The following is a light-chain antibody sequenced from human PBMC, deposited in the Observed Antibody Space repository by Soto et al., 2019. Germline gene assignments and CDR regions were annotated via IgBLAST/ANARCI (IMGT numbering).Light chain of an antibody. V-gene: IGKV1-39*01. J-gene: IGKJ3*01. CDR3: QQSYSPPFS. CDR2: AAS. Sequence: DIQMTQSPSSLSAFVGDRVTITCRASQSISNYLNWYQQKPGKAPNLLIYAASSLQSGVPSRFSGSGSGADFTLTISSLQPEDFATYVCQQSYSPPFSFGPGTKVDIK. CDR1: QSISNY.